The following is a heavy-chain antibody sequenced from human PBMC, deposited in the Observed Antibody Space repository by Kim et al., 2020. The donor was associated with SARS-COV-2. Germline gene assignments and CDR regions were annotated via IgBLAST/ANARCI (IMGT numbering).Heavy chain of an antibody. V-gene: IGHV3-73*01. J-gene: IGHJ6*02. Sequence: GGSLRLSCAASGFSFSGSNIHWVRQASGKGLEWVARIRTKAGSYATAYSASVEGRFIISRDDSKNTAYLQMDSLKTEDTARYYCTAPKDVWGQGTTVTVSS. CDR1: GFSFSGSN. CDR2: IRTKAGSYAT. CDR3: TAPKDV.